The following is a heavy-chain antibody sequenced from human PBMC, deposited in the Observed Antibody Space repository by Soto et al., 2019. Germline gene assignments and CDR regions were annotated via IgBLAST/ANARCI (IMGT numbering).Heavy chain of an antibody. D-gene: IGHD6-6*01. CDR3: ARELAEQLGSYYYYGMDV. V-gene: IGHV3-30-3*01. CDR1: GFTFSSYA. CDR2: ISYDGSNK. J-gene: IGHJ6*02. Sequence: QVQLVESGGGVVQPGRSLRLSCAASGFTFSSYAMHWVRQAPGKGLEWVAVISYDGSNKYYADSVKGRFTISRDNSKNTLYLHMNSLRAEDTAVYYCARELAEQLGSYYYYGMDVWGQGTTVTVSS.